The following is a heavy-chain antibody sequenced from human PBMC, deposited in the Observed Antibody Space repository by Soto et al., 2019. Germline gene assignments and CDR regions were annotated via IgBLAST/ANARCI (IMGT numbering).Heavy chain of an antibody. D-gene: IGHD2-21*01. CDR1: GFIFSNYA. CDR3: ARRAGGAVVWYYDL. J-gene: IGHJ2*01. CDR2: ISGRGGST. Sequence: EEQLLESGGGVVQRGGSLRLSCAASGFIFSNYAMTWVRQAPGNGLEWVSRISGRGGSTYYADSVKGRLTMSRDNSKNTLYLQMNSLSAEDTAIYYCARRAGGAVVWYYDLWGRGTLVTV. V-gene: IGHV3-23*01.